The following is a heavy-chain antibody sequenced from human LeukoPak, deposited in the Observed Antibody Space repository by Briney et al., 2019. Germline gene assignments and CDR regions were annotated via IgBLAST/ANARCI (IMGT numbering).Heavy chain of an antibody. CDR3: ARDRPSVAGTGSDAFDI. Sequence: GGSLRLSCGASGFTFSSYWMHWVRQAPGKGLVWVSRINSDGSSTSYADSVKGRFTISRDNAKNTLYLQMNSLRAEDTAVYYCARDRPSVAGTGSDAFDIWGQGTMVTVSS. V-gene: IGHV3-74*01. CDR1: GFTFSSYW. CDR2: INSDGSST. D-gene: IGHD1-1*01. J-gene: IGHJ3*02.